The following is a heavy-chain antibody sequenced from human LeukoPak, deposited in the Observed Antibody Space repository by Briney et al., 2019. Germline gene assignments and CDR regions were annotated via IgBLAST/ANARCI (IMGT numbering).Heavy chain of an antibody. CDR3: ARVGSDSSGWRRFDY. Sequence: ASVKVYCKASGYTFTSYGISWVRQAPGQGLEWMGWISAYNGNTNYAQKLQGRVTMTTDTSTSTAYMELSRLRSDDTAVYYCARVGSDSSGWRRFDYWGQGTLVTVSS. CDR1: GYTFTSYG. CDR2: ISAYNGNT. J-gene: IGHJ4*02. D-gene: IGHD6-19*01. V-gene: IGHV1-18*01.